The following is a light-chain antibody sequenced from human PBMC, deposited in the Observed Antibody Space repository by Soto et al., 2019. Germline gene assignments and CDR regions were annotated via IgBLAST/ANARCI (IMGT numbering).Light chain of an antibody. Sequence: QSALTQPASVSGSPGQSITISCTGTSSDVGAYNYVSWFQQHPGKGPTLIISEVSNRPSGVSNRFSGSKSGNAASLTISGLQAEDEADYFCFSFTTDWTHVFGTGTKVTVL. J-gene: IGLJ1*01. CDR1: SSDVGAYNY. CDR3: FSFTTDWTHV. CDR2: EVS. V-gene: IGLV2-14*01.